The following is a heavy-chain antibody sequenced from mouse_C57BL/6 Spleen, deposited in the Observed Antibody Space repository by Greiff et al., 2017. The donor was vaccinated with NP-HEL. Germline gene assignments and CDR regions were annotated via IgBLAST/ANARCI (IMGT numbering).Heavy chain of an antibody. CDR3: ARDGYYDYDDYAMDY. V-gene: IGHV5-4*01. D-gene: IGHD2-4*01. Sequence: EVMLVESGGGLVKPGGSLKLSCAASGFTFSSYAMSWVRQTPEKRLEWVATISDGGSYTYYPDNVKGRFTISRDNAKNNLYLQMSHLKSEDTAMYYCARDGYYDYDDYAMDYWGQGTSVTVSS. CDR1: GFTFSSYA. J-gene: IGHJ4*01. CDR2: ISDGGSYT.